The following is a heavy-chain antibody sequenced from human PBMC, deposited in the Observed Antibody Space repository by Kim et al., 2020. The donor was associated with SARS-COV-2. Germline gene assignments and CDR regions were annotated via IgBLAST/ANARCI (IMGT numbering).Heavy chain of an antibody. D-gene: IGHD1-26*01. Sequence: GGSLRLSCTASGFTFGDYAMSWFRQAPGKGLEWVGFIRSKAYGGTTEYAASVKGRFTISRDDSKSIAYLQMNSLKTEDTAVYYCTSGAVGAITDYWGQGTLVTVSS. CDR3: TSGAVGAITDY. J-gene: IGHJ4*02. V-gene: IGHV3-49*03. CDR2: IRSKAYGGTT. CDR1: GFTFGDYA.